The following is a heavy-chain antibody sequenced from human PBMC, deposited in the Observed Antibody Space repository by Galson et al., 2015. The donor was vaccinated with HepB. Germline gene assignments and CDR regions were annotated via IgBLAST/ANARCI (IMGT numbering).Heavy chain of an antibody. CDR1: GYTFTGYY. CDR3: ARECSSTSCYLHAFDI. D-gene: IGHD2-2*01. Sequence: SVKVSCKASGYTFTGYYMHWVRQAPGQGLEWMGWINPNSGGTNYAQKFQSRVTMTRDTSISTAYMELSRLRSDDTAVYYCARECSSTSCYLHAFDIWGQGTMVTVSS. J-gene: IGHJ3*02. V-gene: IGHV1-2*02. CDR2: INPNSGGT.